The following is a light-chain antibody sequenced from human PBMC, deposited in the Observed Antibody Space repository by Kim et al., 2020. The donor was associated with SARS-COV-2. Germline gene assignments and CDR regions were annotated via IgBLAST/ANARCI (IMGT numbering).Light chain of an antibody. V-gene: IGKV3-20*01. CDR1: QSVSSNS. Sequence: SPGERATLSCWASQSVSSNSLAWYQQKPGQAPRLLIYGASSRATGIPDRFSGSGSGTDFTLTISRLEPEDFAFYYCQQYGSAPRTFGQGTKVDIK. CDR3: QQYGSAPRT. J-gene: IGKJ1*01. CDR2: GAS.